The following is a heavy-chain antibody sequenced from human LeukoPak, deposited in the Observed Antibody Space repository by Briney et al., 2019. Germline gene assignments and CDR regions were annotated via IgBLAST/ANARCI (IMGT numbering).Heavy chain of an antibody. CDR2: ISSSSSTI. J-gene: IGHJ4*02. Sequence: GGSLRLSCAASGFTFSSYSMNWVRQAPGKGLEWVSYISSSSSTIYYADSVKGRFTISRDNAKNSLYLQMNSLRAEDTAVYYCARGENWNDDTPPMDYWGQGTLVTVSS. V-gene: IGHV3-48*04. D-gene: IGHD1-1*01. CDR1: GFTFSSYS. CDR3: ARGENWNDDTPPMDY.